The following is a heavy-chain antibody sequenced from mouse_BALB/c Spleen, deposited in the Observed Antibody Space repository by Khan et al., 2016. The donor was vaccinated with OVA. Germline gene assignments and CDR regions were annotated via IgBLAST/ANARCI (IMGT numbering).Heavy chain of an antibody. D-gene: IGHD1-2*01. CDR3: ARGYYVDGSWFDY. V-gene: IGHV9-3*02. CDR2: INTNTGEP. Sequence: QIQLVQSGPELKKPGETVKISCKASGYTFTNYGMNWVKQAPGKGLKWMGWINTNTGEPTYAEEFKERFAFSLETSASTASLQINNLKHADTATYFWARGYYVDGSWFDYWGQETLVTVSA. J-gene: IGHJ3*01. CDR1: GYTFTNYG.